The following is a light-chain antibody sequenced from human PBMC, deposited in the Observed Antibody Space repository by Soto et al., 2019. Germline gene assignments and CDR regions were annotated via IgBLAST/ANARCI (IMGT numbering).Light chain of an antibody. CDR2: DTS. J-gene: IGKJ5*01. CDR3: QQRSNWPPIT. CDR1: QSVNNNY. Sequence: VLTQSPGTLSLSPGERATLSCRASQSVNNNYLAWYQQKPGQSPRLLIYDTSTRAAGTPARFTGSGSGTEFTLTISSLQSEDFAVYYCQQRSNWPPITFGQGTRLEIK. V-gene: IGKV3D-20*02.